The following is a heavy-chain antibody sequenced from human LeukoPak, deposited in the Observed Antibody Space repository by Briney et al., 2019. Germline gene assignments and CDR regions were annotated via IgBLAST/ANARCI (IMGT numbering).Heavy chain of an antibody. V-gene: IGHV3-7*01. CDR1: GFTFSSYW. Sequence: GGSLRLSCAASGFTFSSYWMSWVRQAPGKGLEWVANIKQDGSEKYYVDSVKGRFTISRDNAKNSLYLQMNSLRAEDTAVYYCARAGYSSYYYYYYMDVWGKGTTVTVSS. J-gene: IGHJ6*03. CDR2: IKQDGSEK. D-gene: IGHD6-13*01. CDR3: ARAGYSSYYYYYYMDV.